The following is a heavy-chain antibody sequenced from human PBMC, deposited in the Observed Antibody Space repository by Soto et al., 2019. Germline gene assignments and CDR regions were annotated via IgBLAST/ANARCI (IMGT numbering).Heavy chain of an antibody. D-gene: IGHD3-22*01. CDR3: AKDLYYDSSGYHRPGDAFDI. J-gene: IGHJ3*02. V-gene: IGHV3-23*01. CDR2: ISGSGGST. Sequence: GGSLRLSCAASGFTFSSYAMSWVRQAPGKGLEWVSAISGSGGSTYYADSVKGRFTISRDNSKNTLYLQMNSLRAEDTAVYYCAKDLYYDSSGYHRPGDAFDIWGQGTIVTVSS. CDR1: GFTFSSYA.